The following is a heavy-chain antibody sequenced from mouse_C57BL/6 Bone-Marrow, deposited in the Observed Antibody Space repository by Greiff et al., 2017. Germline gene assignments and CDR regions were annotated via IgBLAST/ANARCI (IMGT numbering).Heavy chain of an antibody. D-gene: IGHD4-1*01. CDR1: GYSITSGYY. CDR2: ISYDGSN. CDR3: ARLGRYFDD. Sequence: ESGPGLVKPSQSLSLTCSVTGYSITSGYYWNWIRQFPGNKLEWMGYISYDGSNNYNPSLKNRISITRDTSKNQFFLKLNSVTTEDTATYYCARLGRYFDDWGQGTTLTVSS. J-gene: IGHJ2*01. V-gene: IGHV3-6*01.